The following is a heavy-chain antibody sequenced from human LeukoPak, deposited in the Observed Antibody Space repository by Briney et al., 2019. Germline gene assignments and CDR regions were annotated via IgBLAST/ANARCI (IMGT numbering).Heavy chain of an antibody. CDR3: ARGAFYGDPHYYYYYGMDV. V-gene: IGHV1-69*01. CDR1: GGTFSSYA. J-gene: IGHJ6*02. Sequence: VASVKVSCKASGGTFSSYAISWVRQAPGQGLEWMGGIIPIFGTANYAQKFQGRVTITADESTSTAYMELSSLRSEDTAVYYCARGAFYGDPHYYYYYGMDVWGQGTTVTVSS. CDR2: IIPIFGTA. D-gene: IGHD4-17*01.